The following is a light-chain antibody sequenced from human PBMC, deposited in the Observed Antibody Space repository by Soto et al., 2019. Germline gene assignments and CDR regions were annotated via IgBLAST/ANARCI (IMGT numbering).Light chain of an antibody. J-gene: IGLJ3*02. V-gene: IGLV1-40*01. Sequence: QLVLTQPPSVSGAPGQGVTISCTGSSSNIGAGYDVHWYQQVPGTAPKLLIFGTSNRPSGVPDRFSGSKSGTSASLAITGLQAEDEADYYCQSSDRRLSGSEVFGGGTKLTVL. CDR1: SSNIGAGYD. CDR2: GTS. CDR3: QSSDRRLSGSEV.